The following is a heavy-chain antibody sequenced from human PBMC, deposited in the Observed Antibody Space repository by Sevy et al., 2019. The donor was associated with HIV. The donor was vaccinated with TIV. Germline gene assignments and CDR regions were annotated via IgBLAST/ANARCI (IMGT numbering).Heavy chain of an antibody. CDR3: ARDQSWAARYFSRDYYGMDV. J-gene: IGHJ6*02. CDR1: GGTFSSYA. D-gene: IGHD2-15*01. CDR2: IIPIFGTA. V-gene: IGHV1-69*13. Sequence: ASVKVSCKASGGTFSSYAISWVRQAPGQGLEWMGGIIPIFGTANYAQKFQGRVTITADESTSTAYMELGSLGSEDTAVYYCARDQSWAARYFSRDYYGMDVWGQGTTVTVSS.